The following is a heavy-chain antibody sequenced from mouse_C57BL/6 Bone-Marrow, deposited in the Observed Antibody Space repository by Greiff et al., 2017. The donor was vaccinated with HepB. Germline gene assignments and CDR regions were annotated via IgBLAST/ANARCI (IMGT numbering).Heavy chain of an antibody. CDR2: IHPNSGST. D-gene: IGHD2-5*01. J-gene: IGHJ1*03. Sequence: VKLQQPGAELVKPGASVKLSCKASGYTFTSYWMHWVKQRPGQGLEWIGMIHPNSGSTNYNEKFKSKATLTVDKSSSTAYMQLSSLTSEDSAVYYCARSYSIYWYFDVWGTGTTVTVSS. CDR1: GYTFTSYW. V-gene: IGHV1-64*01. CDR3: ARSYSIYWYFDV.